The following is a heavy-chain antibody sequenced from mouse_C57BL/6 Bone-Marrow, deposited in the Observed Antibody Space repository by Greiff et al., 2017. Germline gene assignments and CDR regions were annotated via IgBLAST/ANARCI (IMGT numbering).Heavy chain of an antibody. Sequence: VQLQQSGPELVKPGASVKISCKASGYAFSSSWMNWVKQRPGKGLEWIGRIYPGDGDTNYNGKFKGKATLTADKYSSTAYMQLSSLTPEGSAVYFCAKTGTGAYCGAETLVTVSA. D-gene: IGHD4-1*01. V-gene: IGHV1-82*01. CDR2: IYPGDGDT. CDR3: AKTGTGAY. J-gene: IGHJ3*01. CDR1: GYAFSSSW.